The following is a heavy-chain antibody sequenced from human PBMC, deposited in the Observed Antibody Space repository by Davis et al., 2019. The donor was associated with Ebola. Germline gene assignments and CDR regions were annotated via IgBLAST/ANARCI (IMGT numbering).Heavy chain of an antibody. CDR3: AREEYYYDSSGYYPRMDV. D-gene: IGHD3-22*01. V-gene: IGHV1-69*05. CDR2: IILIFGTA. J-gene: IGHJ6*02. CDR1: GGTFSSYA. Sequence: SVKVSCKASGGTFSSYAISWVRQAPGQGLEWMGGIILIFGTANFAQKLQGRVTMTTDTSTSTAYMELRSLRSDDTAVYYCAREEYYYDSSGYYPRMDVWGQGTTVTVSS.